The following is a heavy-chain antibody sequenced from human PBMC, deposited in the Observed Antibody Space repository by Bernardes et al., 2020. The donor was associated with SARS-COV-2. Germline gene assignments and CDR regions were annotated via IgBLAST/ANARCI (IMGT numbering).Heavy chain of an antibody. CDR3: ATAPFWSGYSVNWFDP. CDR2: FDPEDGET. D-gene: IGHD3-3*01. CDR1: GYTLTELS. V-gene: IGHV1-24*01. Sequence: ASVKVSCKVSGYTLTELSMHWVRQAPGKGLEWMGGFDPEDGETIYAQKFQGRVTMTEDTSTDTAYMELSSLRSEDTAVYYCATAPFWSGYSVNWFDPWGQGNLGNVSS. J-gene: IGHJ5*02.